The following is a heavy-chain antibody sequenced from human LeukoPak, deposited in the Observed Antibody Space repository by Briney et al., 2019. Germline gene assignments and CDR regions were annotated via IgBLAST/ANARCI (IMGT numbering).Heavy chain of an antibody. D-gene: IGHD3-22*01. Sequence: PGGSLRLSCAASGFTFSNAWMNWVRQAPGKGLEWVGRIRSNSDGGTIDYAAPVKGRFTLSRDDSKTTLYLQMNSLQTEDTAVYYCATDFYDSTWGQGTLVTVSS. V-gene: IGHV3-15*07. J-gene: IGHJ5*02. CDR2: IRSNSDGGTI. CDR3: ATDFYDST. CDR1: GFTFSNAW.